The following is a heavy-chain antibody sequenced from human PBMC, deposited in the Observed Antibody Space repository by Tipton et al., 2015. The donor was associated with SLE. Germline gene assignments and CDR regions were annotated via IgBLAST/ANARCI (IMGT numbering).Heavy chain of an antibody. V-gene: IGHV4-39*07. D-gene: IGHD4-17*01. J-gene: IGHJ3*02. Sequence: TLSLTCTVSGDSISSSTYYWGWIRQPPGKGLEWIGNMYFSGSTYYSPSLKSRVTISVDTSRNQFSLKLRSVTAADTALYYCARDRDGDDRDVLDIWGQGTLVTVSS. CDR1: GDSISSSTYY. CDR3: ARDRDGDDRDVLDI. CDR2: MYFSGST.